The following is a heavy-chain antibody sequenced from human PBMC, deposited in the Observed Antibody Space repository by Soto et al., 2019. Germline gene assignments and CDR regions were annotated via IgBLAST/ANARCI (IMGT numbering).Heavy chain of an antibody. CDR1: GFTFSDYY. Sequence: EVQLVESGGGLVQPGESLRLSCAASGFTFSDYYMHWVRQGPGKGLMWVSCISGDGDRAYYADSVKGRFTISRDNGKSTLYLQMNSVRGNDTAVYYCVRDFMTMAGINWGQGTLVAVSS. D-gene: IGHD6-19*01. V-gene: IGHV3-74*01. CDR3: VRDFMTMAGIN. J-gene: IGHJ4*02. CDR2: ISGDGDRA.